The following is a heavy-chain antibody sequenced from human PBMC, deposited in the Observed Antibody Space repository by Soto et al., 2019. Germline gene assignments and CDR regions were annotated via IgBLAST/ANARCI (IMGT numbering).Heavy chain of an antibody. V-gene: IGHV3-30-3*01. Sequence: GGSLRLSCAASGSTFSSYAMHWVRQAPGKGLEWVAVISYDGSNKYYADSVKGRFTISRDNSKNTLYLQMNSLRAEDTAVYYCAREVYSNYYYYYYGMDVWGQGTTVTVSS. D-gene: IGHD4-4*01. J-gene: IGHJ6*02. CDR2: ISYDGSNK. CDR1: GSTFSSYA. CDR3: AREVYSNYYYYYYGMDV.